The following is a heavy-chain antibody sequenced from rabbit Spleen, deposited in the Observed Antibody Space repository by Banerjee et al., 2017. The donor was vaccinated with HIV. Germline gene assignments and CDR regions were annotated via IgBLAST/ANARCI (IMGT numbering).Heavy chain of an antibody. CDR2: IYTGSSANT. D-gene: IGHD2-1*01. CDR1: GFSLNSGYD. CDR3: ARDTYDDYGDYWGSYYFNL. V-gene: IGHV1S40*01. J-gene: IGHJ4*01. Sequence: QSLEESGGGLVKPGASLTLTCKAAGFSLNSGYDMCWVRQAPGKGLELIACIYTGSSANTYYASWAKGRFTISKTSSTTVILQMTSLTAADTATYFCARDTYDDYGDYWGSYYFNLWGPGTLVTVS.